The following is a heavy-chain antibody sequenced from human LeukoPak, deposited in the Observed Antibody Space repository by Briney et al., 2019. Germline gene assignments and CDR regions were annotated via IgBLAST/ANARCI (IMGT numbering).Heavy chain of an antibody. CDR1: NGSISSPDHY. CDR2: IFHRGNT. CDR3: VRELSSPNWFGR. J-gene: IGHJ5*02. V-gene: IGHV4-30-4*01. Sequence: SETLSLTCTVSNGSISSPDHYWSWIRQPPGKGLEWIGYIFHRGNTYYNPSLKSRVTMSVDTSKSQFSLNLRSVTAADTAVYYCVRELSSPNWFGRWGQGTLVTVSS. D-gene: IGHD6-13*01.